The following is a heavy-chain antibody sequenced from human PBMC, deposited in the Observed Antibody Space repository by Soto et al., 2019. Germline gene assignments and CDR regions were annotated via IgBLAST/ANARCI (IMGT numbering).Heavy chain of an antibody. CDR1: GLTFRSYW. D-gene: IGHD3-10*01. CDR3: AKDTGGGFGELWY. V-gene: IGHV3-74*01. CDR2: TDSDGSFT. J-gene: IGHJ4*02. Sequence: GALRLSCAASGLTFRSYWMHWVRRTPGQGLVWVSHTDSDGSFTTYADSVKGRFTISRDNSKNTLYLQMNSLRAEDTAVYYCAKDTGGGFGELWYWGQGTLVTVSS.